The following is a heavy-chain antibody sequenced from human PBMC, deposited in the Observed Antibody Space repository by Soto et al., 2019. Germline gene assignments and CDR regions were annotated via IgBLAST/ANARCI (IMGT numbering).Heavy chain of an antibody. Sequence: EVQLVESGGGLVQPGGSLRLSCAASGFTFSSYRMNWVRQAPGKGLEWVSYISSTIYYADSVKGRFTISRDNAKNSLYLQMNSLRAEDTAVYYCARDSGYSYGPLDYWGQGTLVTVSS. CDR1: GFTFSSYR. D-gene: IGHD5-18*01. J-gene: IGHJ4*02. V-gene: IGHV3-48*01. CDR3: ARDSGYSYGPLDY. CDR2: ISSTI.